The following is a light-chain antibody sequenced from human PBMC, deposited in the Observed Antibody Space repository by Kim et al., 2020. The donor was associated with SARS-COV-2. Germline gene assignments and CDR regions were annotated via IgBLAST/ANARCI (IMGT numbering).Light chain of an antibody. V-gene: IGKV3-20*01. J-gene: IGKJ1*01. CDR1: QSVSSSY. CDR3: QQYGSSPRT. Sequence: LSPGERATLSCRASQSVSSSYVAWYQQKPGQAPRLLIYGASSRATGIPDRFSGSGSGTDFTLTISRLEPEDFAVYYCQQYGSSPRTFGQGTKVDI. CDR2: GAS.